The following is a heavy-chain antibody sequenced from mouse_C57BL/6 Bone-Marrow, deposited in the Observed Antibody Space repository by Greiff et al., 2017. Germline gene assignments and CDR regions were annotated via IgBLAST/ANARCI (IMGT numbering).Heavy chain of an antibody. J-gene: IGHJ4*01. CDR3: ARDDYDWAMDY. D-gene: IGHD2-4*01. V-gene: IGHV1-42*01. CDR2: INPSTGGT. CDR1: GYSFTGYY. Sequence: EVQLQQSGPELVKPGASVKISCKASGYSFTGYYMNWVKQSPEKSLEWIGEINPSTGGTTYNQKFKAKATLTVDKSSSTAYMQLKSLTSDDSAVYYCARDDYDWAMDYWGQGTSVTVSS.